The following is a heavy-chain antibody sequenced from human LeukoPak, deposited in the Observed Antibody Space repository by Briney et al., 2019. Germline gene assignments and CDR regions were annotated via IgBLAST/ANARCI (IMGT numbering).Heavy chain of an antibody. D-gene: IGHD3-22*01. V-gene: IGHV1-2*02. CDR3: ARDSSGYYLYDAFDI. Sequence: ASVKVSCKASGYTFTGYYMHWVRQAPGQGLEWMGWINPNSGGTNYAQKFQGRVTMTRDTSISTAYMELSRLRSDDTAVYYCARDSSGYYLYDAFDIWGQGTMVTVSS. J-gene: IGHJ3*02. CDR1: GYTFTGYY. CDR2: INPNSGGT.